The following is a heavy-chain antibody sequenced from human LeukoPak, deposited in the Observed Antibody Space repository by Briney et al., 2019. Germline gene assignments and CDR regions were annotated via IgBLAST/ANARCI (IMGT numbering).Heavy chain of an antibody. CDR2: ISGSGGST. CDR3: AKKPHDYYYYMDV. CDR1: GFTFSSYA. J-gene: IGHJ6*03. Sequence: HPGGSLRLSCAASGFTFSSYAMSWVRQAPGKGLEWVSAISGSGGSTYYADSVKGRFTISRDNSKNTLYLQMNSLRAEDTAVYYCAKKPHDYYYYMDVWGKGTTVTVSS. V-gene: IGHV3-23*01.